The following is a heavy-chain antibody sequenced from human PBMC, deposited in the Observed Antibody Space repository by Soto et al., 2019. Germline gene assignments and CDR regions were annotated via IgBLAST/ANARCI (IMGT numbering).Heavy chain of an antibody. Sequence: SETLSLTCVVSVYSISTGFNWVWIRRPPWKGLEWIGSIYHSGSTYYSPSLKSRVTLSVDTSENQISLKLSSVTAADTALYYCARDWGTGFYHLESWGQGTMVTVSS. CDR3: ARDWGTGFYHLES. D-gene: IGHD6-19*01. CDR1: VYSISTGFN. V-gene: IGHV4-38-2*02. CDR2: IYHSGST. J-gene: IGHJ4*02.